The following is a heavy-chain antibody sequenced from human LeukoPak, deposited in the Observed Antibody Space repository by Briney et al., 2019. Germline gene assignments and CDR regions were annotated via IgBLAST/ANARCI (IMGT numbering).Heavy chain of an antibody. CDR1: GGSISSSNW. Sequence: PSGTLSLTCAVSGGSISSSNWWSWVRQPPGKGLEWIGEICLDGRIHYTPSLRSRLSISIDRSKAQFSLNLVSVAAADTAIYFCASQGGLRNDFWGQGILVSVSS. CDR3: ASQGGLRNDF. J-gene: IGHJ4*02. V-gene: IGHV4-4*02. CDR2: ICLDGRI. D-gene: IGHD2-15*01.